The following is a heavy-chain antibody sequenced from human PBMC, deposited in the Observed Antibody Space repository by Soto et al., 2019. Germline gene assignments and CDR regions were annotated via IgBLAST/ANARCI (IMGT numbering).Heavy chain of an antibody. Sequence: QVQLQESGPGLVKPSETLSLTCTVSGGSISSYYWTWIRQPPGKGLEWIGFIDYSGSTNYNPSLKGRVTISVATSTTQFSLKLSSVTAADTARYYCASIDGYYHYRDGWGKGTTVTVSS. J-gene: IGHJ6*03. CDR2: IDYSGST. D-gene: IGHD6-13*01. V-gene: IGHV4-59*08. CDR1: GGSISSYY. CDR3: ASIDGYYHYRDG.